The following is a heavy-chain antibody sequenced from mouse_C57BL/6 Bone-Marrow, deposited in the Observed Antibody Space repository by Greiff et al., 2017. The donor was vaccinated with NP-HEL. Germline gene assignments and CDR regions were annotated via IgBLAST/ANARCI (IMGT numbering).Heavy chain of an antibody. CDR3: TGLRPYFDY. J-gene: IGHJ2*01. Sequence: EVQRVESGAELVRPGASVKLSCTASGFNIKDDYMHWVKQRPEQGLEWIGWIDPENGDTEYASKFQGKATITADTSSNTAYLQLSSLTSEDTAVYYCTGLRPYFDYWGQGTTLTVSS. D-gene: IGHD2-4*01. CDR1: GFNIKDDY. CDR2: IDPENGDT. V-gene: IGHV14-4*01.